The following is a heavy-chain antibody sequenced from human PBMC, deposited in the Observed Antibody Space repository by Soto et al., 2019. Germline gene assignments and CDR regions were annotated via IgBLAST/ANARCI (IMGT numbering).Heavy chain of an antibody. Sequence: SETLSLTCTVSGGSISSYYWSWIRQPPGKGLEWIGYIYYSGSTNYNPSLKSRVPITVDTSKNQFSLKLSSVTAADTAVYYCARSTAGTDYYYYYYGMDVWGQGTTVTVSS. D-gene: IGHD6-13*01. CDR2: IYYSGST. CDR1: GGSISSYY. J-gene: IGHJ6*02. CDR3: ARSTAGTDYYYYYYGMDV. V-gene: IGHV4-59*08.